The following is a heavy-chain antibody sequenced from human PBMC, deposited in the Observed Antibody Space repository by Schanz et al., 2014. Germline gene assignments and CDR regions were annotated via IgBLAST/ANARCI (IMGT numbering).Heavy chain of an antibody. Sequence: QVQLVESGGGVVQPGRSLRLSCAASGFTFSSYGIHWVRQAPGRGLEWVAAMSYDGRIKYYGDSVKGRFTISRDNSKNTLYLHMNTLRSEDTAVYYCAKDSTHIDSVLVPTAIDYWGQGTLXTVSS. J-gene: IGHJ4*02. D-gene: IGHD2-2*01. CDR1: GFTFSSYG. V-gene: IGHV3-30*18. CDR3: AKDSTHIDSVLVPTAIDY. CDR2: MSYDGRIK.